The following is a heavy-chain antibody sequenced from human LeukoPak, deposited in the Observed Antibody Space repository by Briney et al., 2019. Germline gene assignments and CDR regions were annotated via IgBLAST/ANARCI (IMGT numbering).Heavy chain of an antibody. CDR1: GYTFATYW. CDR2: IYPGDSDT. CDR3: AREGHPYYYGSGRQSYNWFDP. V-gene: IGHV5-51*01. Sequence: GESLKISCKGSGYTFATYWIGWVRQMPGKGLEWMGIIYPGDSDTRYSQSFQGQVTISADKSISTAYLQWSSLKASDTAMYYCAREGHPYYYGSGRQSYNWFDPWGQGTLVTVSS. J-gene: IGHJ5*02. D-gene: IGHD3-10*01.